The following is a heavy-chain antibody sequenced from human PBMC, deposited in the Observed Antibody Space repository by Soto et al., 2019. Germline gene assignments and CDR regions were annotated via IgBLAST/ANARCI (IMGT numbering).Heavy chain of an antibody. V-gene: IGHV3-23*01. J-gene: IGHJ2*01. CDR1: GFTFINYA. D-gene: IGHD3-3*01. CDR2: ISGGGDRT. CDR3: ARKVLGSTSRPEWWYFDL. Sequence: EVQLLESGRGLVQPGGSLRLSCVGSGFTFINYAMNWVRQTPGKGLEWFSTISGGGDRTFDADTVKGRFTISRDNSKNTVNLQMNSLRADDTAVYYCARKVLGSTSRPEWWYFDLWGRGTLVTVSS.